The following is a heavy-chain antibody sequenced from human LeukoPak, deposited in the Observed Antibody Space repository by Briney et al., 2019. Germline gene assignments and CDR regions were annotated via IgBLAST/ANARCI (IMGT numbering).Heavy chain of an antibody. D-gene: IGHD3-22*01. Sequence: ASVKVSCKASGDTFTSYYMHWVRQAPGQGLEWMGTINSSGGSTSYAQKFQGRVTMTRDTSTSTVYMELSSLRSEDTAVYYCASLMDYYDSSGYYSYFDYWGQGTLVTVSP. CDR2: INSSGGST. CDR3: ASLMDYYDSSGYYSYFDY. CDR1: GDTFTSYY. V-gene: IGHV1-46*01. J-gene: IGHJ4*02.